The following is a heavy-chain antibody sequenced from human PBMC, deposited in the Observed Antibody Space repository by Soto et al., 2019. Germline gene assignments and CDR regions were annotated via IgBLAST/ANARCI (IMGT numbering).Heavy chain of an antibody. CDR1: GFTFSSYW. J-gene: IGHJ5*02. V-gene: IGHV3-74*01. Sequence: EVQLVESGGGLVQPGGSLRLSCAASGFTFSSYWMHWVRQAPGKGLVWVSHINTDGSSTSYADSVKGRFTISRDNAKNALYLQMNSLRAEDTAVYYCTRSLATNTWGQGTLVTVSS. CDR2: INTDGSST. D-gene: IGHD5-12*01. CDR3: TRSLATNT.